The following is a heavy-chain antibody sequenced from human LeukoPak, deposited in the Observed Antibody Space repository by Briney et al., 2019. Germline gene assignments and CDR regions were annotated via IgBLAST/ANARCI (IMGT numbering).Heavy chain of an antibody. CDR3: ARAPITSPFYFDY. CDR1: GFAFNEHG. J-gene: IGHJ4*02. CDR2: INWSGGST. Sequence: GGSLRLSCTASGFAFNEHGMSWARQVPGKGLEWASGINWSGGSTGYADPLRGRFTISRDNAKNSLYLQMDSLRAEDTALYYCARAPITSPFYFDYWGQGTLVTVSS. V-gene: IGHV3-20*04. D-gene: IGHD2-2*01.